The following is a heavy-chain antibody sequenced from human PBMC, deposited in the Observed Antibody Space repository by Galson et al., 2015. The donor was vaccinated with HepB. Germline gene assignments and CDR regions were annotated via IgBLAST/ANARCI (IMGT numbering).Heavy chain of an antibody. J-gene: IGHJ3*01. Sequence: SETLSLTCTVSGDSTLSSSFYWGWIRQPPGKGLEWIGTIYYRGDTYFNPSLKNRVTMSVNTSENQFFLRLRSVTAADTALYYCARRFYLDAFDLWGQGTVVTISS. CDR2: IYYRGDT. CDR3: ARRFYLDAFDL. V-gene: IGHV4-39*01. D-gene: IGHD3-16*02. CDR1: GDSTLSSSFY.